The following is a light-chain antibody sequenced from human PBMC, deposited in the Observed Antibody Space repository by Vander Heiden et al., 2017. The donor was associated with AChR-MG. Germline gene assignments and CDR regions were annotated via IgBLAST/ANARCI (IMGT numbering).Light chain of an antibody. CDR2: RNN. CDR1: SSNIGSNY. J-gene: IGLJ1*01. Sequence: QSVLTQPPSASGTPGQRVTISCSGSSSNIGSNYVSWYQPPPGTAPKRLLYRNNQRPSGVPDRFSGSKSGTSASLAISGLRSEDEADYYCAAWDDSMSGYVFGTGTKVTVL. CDR3: AAWDDSMSGYV. V-gene: IGLV1-47*01.